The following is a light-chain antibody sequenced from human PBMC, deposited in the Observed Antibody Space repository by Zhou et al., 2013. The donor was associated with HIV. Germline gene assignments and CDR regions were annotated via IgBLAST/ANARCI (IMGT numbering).Light chain of an antibody. CDR1: QSLRSTY. Sequence: EIVLTQSPGTLSLSPGERATLSCRASQSLRSTYLAWYQQKPGQAPRLLIYDGSDRATGIPARFNGSGSGTDFTLTISNLEPEDCAVYYCQQRTNRPPWTFGQGTKVEI. J-gene: IGKJ1*01. CDR3: QQRTNRPPWT. CDR2: DGS. V-gene: IGKV3-11*01.